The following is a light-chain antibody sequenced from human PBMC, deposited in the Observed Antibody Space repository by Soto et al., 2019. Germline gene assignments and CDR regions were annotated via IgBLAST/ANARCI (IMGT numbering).Light chain of an antibody. V-gene: IGKV3-20*01. J-gene: IGKJ1*01. Sequence: EIVLTQSPGTLSLSPGERATLSCRASQSVSSSYLAWYQQKPGQAPRLLIYGASSRATGIPDRFSGSGSGTDFTLTISRLEPEDFAVYYCQHYGSSLWTFGQGTRWISN. CDR3: QHYGSSLWT. CDR1: QSVSSSY. CDR2: GAS.